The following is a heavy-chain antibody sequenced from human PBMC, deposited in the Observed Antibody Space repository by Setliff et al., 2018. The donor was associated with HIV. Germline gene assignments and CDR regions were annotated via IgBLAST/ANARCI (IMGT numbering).Heavy chain of an antibody. D-gene: IGHD1-1*01. CDR2: IAKTGST. CDR3: ARDFRNLPDY. J-gene: IGHJ4*02. Sequence: TLSLTCTVSGVSITNGTFYWNWIRQPAGKGLEWIGRIAKTGSTNYNPSLKSRLTISMDTSKNQFSLKLNSVTAADTAVYYCARDFRNLPDYWGQGTLVTVSS. CDR1: GVSITNGTFY. V-gene: IGHV4-61*02.